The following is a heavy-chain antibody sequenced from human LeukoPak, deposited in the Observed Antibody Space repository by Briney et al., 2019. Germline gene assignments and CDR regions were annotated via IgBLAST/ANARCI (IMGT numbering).Heavy chain of an antibody. D-gene: IGHD1-26*01. V-gene: IGHV4-59*01. CDR1: GGSISTYY. J-gene: IGHJ6*03. CDR2: IYYTGST. Sequence: SETLSLTCTVCGGSISTYYWSWIRQPPGKALEWIGYIYYTGSTTYNPSLKRRVSISVDTSKNQFSLKLTSVTAADTAVYYCARAWEGYYYMDVWGKGTTVTVSS. CDR3: ARAWEGYYYMDV.